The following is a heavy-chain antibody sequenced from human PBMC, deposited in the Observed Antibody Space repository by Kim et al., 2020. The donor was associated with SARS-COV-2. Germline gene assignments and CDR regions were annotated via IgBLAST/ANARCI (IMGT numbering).Heavy chain of an antibody. CDR2: IYYSGST. CDR1: GGSISSYY. J-gene: IGHJ5*02. CDR3: ARSLGRNMIVDDEAWFDP. Sequence: SETLSLTCTVSGGSISSYYWSWIRQPPGKGLEWIGYIYYSGSTNYNPSLKSRVTISVDTSKNQFSLKLSSVTAADTAVYYCARSLGRNMIVDDEAWFDPWGQGTLVTVSS. D-gene: IGHD3-22*01. V-gene: IGHV4-59*13.